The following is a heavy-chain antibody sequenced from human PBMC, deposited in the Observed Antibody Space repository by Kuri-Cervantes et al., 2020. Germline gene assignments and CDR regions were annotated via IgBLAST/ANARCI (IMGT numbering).Heavy chain of an antibody. V-gene: IGHV3-43*01. Sequence: GESLKISCAASGFTFDDYTMHWVRQAPGKGLEWVSLISWDGGSTYYADSVKGRFTISRDNSKNSLYLQMNSLRTEDTVLYYCAKDRIAAAGTPGYYYGMDVWGQGTTVTVSS. J-gene: IGHJ6*02. CDR1: GFTFDDYT. D-gene: IGHD6-13*01. CDR2: ISWDGGST. CDR3: AKDRIAAAGTPGYYYGMDV.